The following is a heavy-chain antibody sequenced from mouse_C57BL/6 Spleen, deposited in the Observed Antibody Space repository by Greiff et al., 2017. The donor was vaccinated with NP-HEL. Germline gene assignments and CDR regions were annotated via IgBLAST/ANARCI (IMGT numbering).Heavy chain of an antibody. J-gene: IGHJ4*01. CDR2: IDPEDGDT. V-gene: IGHV14-1*01. CDR1: GFNIKDYY. Sequence: VQLKESGAELVRPGASVKLSCTASGFNIKDYYMHWVKQRPEQGLEWIGRIDPEDGDTEYAPKFPGKATMTADTSSNTAYLQLSSLTSEDTAVYYCTTMRTYDGYDVDYYYAIDYWGQGTTVTVSS. CDR3: TTMRTYDGYDVDYYYAIDY. D-gene: IGHD2-3*01.